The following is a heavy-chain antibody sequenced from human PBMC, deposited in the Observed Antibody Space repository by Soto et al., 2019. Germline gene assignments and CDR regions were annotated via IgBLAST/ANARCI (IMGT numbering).Heavy chain of an antibody. D-gene: IGHD6-6*01. CDR1: GDSISSRSYY. CDR2: IYDSGDT. Sequence: QLQLQESGPGLVKPSETLSLTCTVSGDSISSRSYYWGWIRQSPGKGLECIGTIYDSGDTYYNPSLKSRIAMSVETSKNQFSLKLTSVTAAVTAVYYCASSSIEPLLFMYPFDSGGQGTLVTVAS. CDR3: ASSSIEPLLFMYPFDS. J-gene: IGHJ4*02. V-gene: IGHV4-39*01.